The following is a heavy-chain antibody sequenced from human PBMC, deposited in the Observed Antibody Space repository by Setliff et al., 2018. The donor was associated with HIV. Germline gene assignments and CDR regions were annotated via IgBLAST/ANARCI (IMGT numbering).Heavy chain of an antibody. D-gene: IGHD6-19*01. CDR2: IKVDGSQK. Sequence: GGSLRLSCAASGFIFSTYAMHWVRQAPGKGLEWVANIKVDGSQKYYLDSVKGRFTISRDNAKSSLILQMNSLRVEDTAMYYCVGESSGWRWGQGTLVTVSS. CDR1: GFIFSTYA. CDR3: VGESSGWR. V-gene: IGHV3-7*03. J-gene: IGHJ1*01.